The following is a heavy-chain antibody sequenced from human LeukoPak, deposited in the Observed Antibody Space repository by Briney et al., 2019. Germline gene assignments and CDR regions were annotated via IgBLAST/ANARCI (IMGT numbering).Heavy chain of an antibody. D-gene: IGHD3-3*01. J-gene: IGHJ6*02. Sequence: GGSLRLSCAASGFTFSSYAMSWVRQAPGKGLEWVSAISGSGGSTYYADSVKGRFTISRDNSKNTLYLQMNSLRGEDTAVYYCARGGWSGYYYYYYGMDVWGQGTTVTVSS. CDR1: GFTFSSYA. V-gene: IGHV3-23*01. CDR3: ARGGWSGYYYYYYGMDV. CDR2: ISGSGGST.